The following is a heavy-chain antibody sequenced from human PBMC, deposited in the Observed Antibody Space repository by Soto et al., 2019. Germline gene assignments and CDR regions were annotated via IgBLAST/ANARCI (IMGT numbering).Heavy chain of an antibody. Sequence: GGSLRLSCAASGFTVSSNYMSWVRQAPGKGLEWVSVIYSGGSTYYADSVKGRFTISRDNSKNTLYLQMNSLRAEDTAVYYCARADRCSGGSCYPSYWGQGTLVTVSS. CDR2: IYSGGST. J-gene: IGHJ4*02. V-gene: IGHV3-66*01. CDR1: GFTVSSNY. CDR3: ARADRCSGGSCYPSY. D-gene: IGHD2-15*01.